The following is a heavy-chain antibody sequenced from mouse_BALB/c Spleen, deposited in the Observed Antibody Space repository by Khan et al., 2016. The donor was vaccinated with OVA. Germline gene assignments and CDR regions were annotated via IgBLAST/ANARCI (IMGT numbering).Heavy chain of an antibody. Sequence: VQVVESGPGLVAPSQSLSITCTVYGYSLTRYGVHWVRQPPGKGLEWLGLIWAGGSTNYYWALMSRLSISIDNSTRLVFLLMISLQTDDSALYYCARSKDLARYWGQGTTLTVSA. CDR3: ARSKDLARY. V-gene: IGHV2-9*02. CDR2: IWAGGST. D-gene: IGHD3-3*01. CDR1: GYSLTRYG. J-gene: IGHJ2*01.